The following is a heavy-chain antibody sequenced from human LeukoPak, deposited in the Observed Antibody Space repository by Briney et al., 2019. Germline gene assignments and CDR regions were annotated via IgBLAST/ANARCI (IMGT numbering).Heavy chain of an antibody. Sequence: GGSLRLSCAASGFTFSSYSMNWVRQAPGKGLEWVSSISGSSSYIYYADSVKGRFTISRDSAKNSLYLQMNSLRAEDTAVYYCARDANPWAVTNKYFQHWGQGTLVTVSS. CDR3: ARDANPWAVTNKYFQH. CDR2: ISGSSSYI. J-gene: IGHJ1*01. CDR1: GFTFSSYS. V-gene: IGHV3-21*01. D-gene: IGHD4-17*01.